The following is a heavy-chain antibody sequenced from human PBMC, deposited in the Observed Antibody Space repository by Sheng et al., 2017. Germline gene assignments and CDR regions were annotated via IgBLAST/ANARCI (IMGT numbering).Heavy chain of an antibody. V-gene: IGHV3-7*01. D-gene: IGHD3-10*01. CDR2: INQDGSEK. Sequence: EVQLVESGGGLVQPGGSLRLSCAASGFTFSNFWMGWVRQAPGKGLEWVANINQDGSEKYYVDSVKGRFTISRDNARNSLSLQLNSLRAQDTAVYYCARDRGRRLFDYWARGPWSP. J-gene: IGHJ4*02. CDR3: ARDRGRRLFDY. CDR1: GFTFSNFW.